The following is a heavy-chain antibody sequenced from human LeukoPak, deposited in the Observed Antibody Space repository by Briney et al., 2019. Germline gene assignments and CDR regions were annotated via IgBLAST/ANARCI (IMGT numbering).Heavy chain of an antibody. J-gene: IGHJ4*02. Sequence: GGSLRLSCAASGFTFSSYWMNWVRHAPGKGLVWVSRIASDGSSTTYADSVKGRFSISRDNAKNTLYLQMNSLRVEDTAVYYCARGRPHGNDYWGQGTLVTVSS. V-gene: IGHV3-74*01. CDR1: GFTFSSYW. CDR3: ARGRPHGNDY. CDR2: IASDGSST. D-gene: IGHD4-23*01.